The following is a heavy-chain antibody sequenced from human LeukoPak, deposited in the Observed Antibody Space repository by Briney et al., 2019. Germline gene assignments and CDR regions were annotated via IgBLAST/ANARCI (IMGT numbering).Heavy chain of an antibody. CDR1: GYSFSNYW. CDR3: ARGDSGWFSNS. J-gene: IGHJ4*02. D-gene: IGHD6-19*01. CDR2: IYPGDSDI. V-gene: IGHV5-51*01. Sequence: GESLKISCKGSGYSFSNYWVGWVRQMSGKGLEWMGAIYPGDSDITYSPAFRGQATISVDKSISTAYLQWSSLKASDTAMYYCARGDSGWFSNSWGQGTLVTVSS.